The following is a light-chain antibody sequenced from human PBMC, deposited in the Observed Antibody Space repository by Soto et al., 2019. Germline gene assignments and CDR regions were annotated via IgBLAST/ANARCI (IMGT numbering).Light chain of an antibody. J-gene: IGKJ1*01. V-gene: IGKV3-15*01. CDR3: HHYNNWPRGA. CDR2: GAS. Sequence: EIVMTQSPVTLSVSPGERATLSCRASQSVSRNLAWYQQKPGQAPRLLIYGASTRATGIPARFSGSGSGAEFPLTISGRRSEDFAVYYCHHYNNWPRGAFGQGTKVKSN. CDR1: QSVSRN.